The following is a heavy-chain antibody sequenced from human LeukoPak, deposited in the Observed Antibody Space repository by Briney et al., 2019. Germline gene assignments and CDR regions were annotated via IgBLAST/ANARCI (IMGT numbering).Heavy chain of an antibody. D-gene: IGHD6-19*01. V-gene: IGHV4-34*01. CDR3: ARGRIAVAAPYYYYMDI. Sequence: PSETLSLTCAVYGGSFSGYYWSWIRQPPGEGLEWIGEINHSGSTNYNPSLKSRVTISVDTSKNQFSLKLSSVTAADTAVYYCARGRIAVAAPYYYYMDIWGKGTTVTVSS. CDR1: GGSFSGYY. J-gene: IGHJ6*03. CDR2: INHSGST.